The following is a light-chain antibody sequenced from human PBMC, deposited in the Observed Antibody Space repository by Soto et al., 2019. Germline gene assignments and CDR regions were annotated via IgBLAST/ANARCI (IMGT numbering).Light chain of an antibody. J-gene: IGKJ1*01. CDR1: QSVSSSY. Sequence: EIVLTQSPGTLSLSPGERATLSCRASQSVSSSYLAWYQQKPGQAPRLLIYGASSRATGIPDRFSGSGSGPDFTLTISRPEPDDFAVYYCQQYGSSPLWTFGQGTKVEIK. V-gene: IGKV3-20*01. CDR2: GAS. CDR3: QQYGSSPLWT.